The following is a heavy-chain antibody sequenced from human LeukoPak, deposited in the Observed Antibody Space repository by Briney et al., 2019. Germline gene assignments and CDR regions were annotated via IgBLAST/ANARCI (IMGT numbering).Heavy chain of an antibody. CDR3: ARETIAVAANWFDP. D-gene: IGHD6-19*01. CDR2: IYYTGST. V-gene: IGHV4-39*07. J-gene: IGHJ5*02. CDR1: GASISGSGYY. Sequence: SETLSLTCAVSGASISGSGYYLGWIRQPPGKGLEWIGNIYYTGSTYYNASLQSRVTISIDMSKNQFSLKLSSVTAADTAVYYCARETIAVAANWFDPWGQGTLVTVSS.